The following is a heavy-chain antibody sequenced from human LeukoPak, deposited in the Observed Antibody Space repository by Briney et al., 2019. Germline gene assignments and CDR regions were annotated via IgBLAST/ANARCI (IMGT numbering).Heavy chain of an antibody. CDR2: INPSGGST. V-gene: IGHV1-46*01. D-gene: IGHD5-12*01. CDR3: AGGVKSGYDLDY. Sequence: ASVKVSCKASGYTFTSYYMHWVRQAPGQGLEWMGIINPSGGSTSYAQKFQGRATMTRDTSTSTVYMELSSLRSEDTAVYYCAGGVKSGYDLDYWGQGTLVTVSS. CDR1: GYTFTSYY. J-gene: IGHJ4*02.